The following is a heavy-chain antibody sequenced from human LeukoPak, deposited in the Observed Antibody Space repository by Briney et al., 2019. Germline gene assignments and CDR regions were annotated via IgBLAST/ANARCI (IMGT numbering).Heavy chain of an antibody. CDR3: ARDKRVSRGAAAGTDY. CDR2: ISSSSSYI. CDR1: GFTFSSYS. D-gene: IGHD6-13*01. J-gene: IGHJ4*02. Sequence: PGGSLRLSCAASGFTFSSYSMNWVRQAPGKGLEWVSSISSSSSYIYYADSVKGQFTISRDNAKNSLYLQMNSLRAEDTAAYYCARDKRVSRGAAAGTDYWGQGTLVTVSS. V-gene: IGHV3-21*01.